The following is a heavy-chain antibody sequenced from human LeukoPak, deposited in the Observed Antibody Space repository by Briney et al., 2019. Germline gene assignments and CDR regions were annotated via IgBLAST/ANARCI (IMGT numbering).Heavy chain of an antibody. V-gene: IGHV1-18*01. Sequence: ASVKVSCKASGGTFSSYAISWVRQAPGQGLEWMGWISAYNGNTNYAQKLQGRVTMTTDTSTSTAYTELRSLRSDDTAVYYCAREYSSPSAFDYWGQGTLVTVSS. CDR1: GGTFSSYA. CDR2: ISAYNGNT. J-gene: IGHJ4*02. D-gene: IGHD6-6*01. CDR3: AREYSSPSAFDY.